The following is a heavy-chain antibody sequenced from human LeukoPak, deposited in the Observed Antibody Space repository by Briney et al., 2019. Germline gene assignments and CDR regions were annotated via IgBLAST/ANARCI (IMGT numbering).Heavy chain of an antibody. CDR1: GGSIISSGYY. CDR3: ARVVAGRTNWFDP. CDR2: IYYSGST. J-gene: IGHJ5*02. V-gene: IGHV4-39*07. D-gene: IGHD6-19*01. Sequence: SETLSLTCTVSGGSIISSGYYWGWIRQPPGQGLEWIGSIYYSGSTNYNPSLKSRVTLSVDTSKNQFSLKLSSVTAADTAVYYCARVVAGRTNWFDPWGQGTLVTVSS.